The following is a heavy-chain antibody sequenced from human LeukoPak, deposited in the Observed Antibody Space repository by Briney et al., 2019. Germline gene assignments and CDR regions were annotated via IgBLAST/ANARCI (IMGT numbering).Heavy chain of an antibody. CDR2: ISYSGST. V-gene: IGHV4-39*01. CDR3: ARRGTEDYYYGMDV. J-gene: IGHJ6*02. D-gene: IGHD3-10*01. CDR1: GDSISSGSYY. Sequence: SETLSLTCTVSGDSISSGSYYWGWIRQPPGKSLEWIGSISYSGSTYYNPSLKSRVTISIDTSENQFSLKLSSVTAADTAVYYCARRGTEDYYYGMDVWGQGTTVIVSS.